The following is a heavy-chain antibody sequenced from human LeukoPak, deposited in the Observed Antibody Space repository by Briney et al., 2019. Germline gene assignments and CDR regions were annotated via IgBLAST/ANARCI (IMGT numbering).Heavy chain of an antibody. Sequence: GASVKVSCKASGYTFTSYYMHWVRQAPGQGLEWMGIINPSGGSTSYAQTFQGRVTMTRDTSTSTVYMELSSLRSEDTAVYYCARSEDSSGYYYWFDPWGQGTLVTVSS. V-gene: IGHV1-46*01. J-gene: IGHJ5*02. CDR1: GYTFTSYY. CDR3: ARSEDSSGYYYWFDP. D-gene: IGHD3-22*01. CDR2: INPSGGST.